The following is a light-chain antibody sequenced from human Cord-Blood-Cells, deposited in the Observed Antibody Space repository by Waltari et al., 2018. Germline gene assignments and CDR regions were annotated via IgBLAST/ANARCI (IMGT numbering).Light chain of an antibody. CDR2: DVS. Sequence: QSALTQPASVSGSPGQSITISCTGTSSDVGGYNYVSWYQQHPGKAPKLMISDVSNRPSGVSNRFSGSKSGNTASLTISGLQAEDEADYYCSSYTSSSWVFGGGTKLTVL. J-gene: IGLJ3*02. CDR3: SSYTSSSWV. CDR1: SSDVGGYNY. V-gene: IGLV2-14*01.